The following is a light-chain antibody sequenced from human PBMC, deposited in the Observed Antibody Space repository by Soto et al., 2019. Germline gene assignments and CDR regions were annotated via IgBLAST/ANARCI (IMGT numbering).Light chain of an antibody. V-gene: IGKV3-11*01. CDR1: QSVSSY. CDR2: DAS. J-gene: IGKJ4*01. Sequence: EIVLTQSPATLSLSPGERATLSCRASQSVSSYLAWYQQKPGQAPRLLIYDASNRATGIPARFSGSGSGTDFTLTISSLEPEDFAVYYCHQRSNPLTCGGGTKVEIK. CDR3: HQRSNPLT.